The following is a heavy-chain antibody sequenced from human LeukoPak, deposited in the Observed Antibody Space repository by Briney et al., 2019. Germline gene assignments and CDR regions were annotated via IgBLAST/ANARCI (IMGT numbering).Heavy chain of an antibody. CDR1: GFTVSRNY. CDR2: IYSSGDT. J-gene: IGHJ1*01. CDR3: ARDRRFGSTWYFRN. Sequence: GGSLRLSCAVSGFTVSRNYMSRVRQAPGGGLEWVSIIYSSGDTYYADSVKGRFTISRDNSNSTLYLQMNNLRAEDSAVYFCARDRRFGSTWYFRNWGQGTLVAVSS. V-gene: IGHV3-53*01. D-gene: IGHD6-13*01.